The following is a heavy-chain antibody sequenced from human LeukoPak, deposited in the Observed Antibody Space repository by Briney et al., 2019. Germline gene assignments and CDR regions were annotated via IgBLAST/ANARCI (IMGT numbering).Heavy chain of an antibody. J-gene: IGHJ4*02. D-gene: IGHD5-18*01. CDR1: GFTFSGSA. V-gene: IGHV3-73*01. Sequence: GGSLRLSCAASGFTFSGSAMHWVRQASGKGLEWVGRIRSKANSYATAYAASVKGRFTVSRDDSKNTAYLQMNSLKTEDRAVYYCTRRVDIAMVEGIDFDYWGQGTLVTVSS. CDR2: IRSKANSYAT. CDR3: TRRVDIAMVEGIDFDY.